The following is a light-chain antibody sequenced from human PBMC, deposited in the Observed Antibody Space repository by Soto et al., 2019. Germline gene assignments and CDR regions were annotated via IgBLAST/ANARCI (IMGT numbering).Light chain of an antibody. Sequence: QSVLTQPPSASGTPGQRVTISCSGSSSNIGSNSVNWYQQVPGTAPKLLIYSTNQRPSGFPDRFSGSKSDTSASLAISGLQSEDEADYYCAAWDDSLNGEVVFGGGTKLTVL. J-gene: IGLJ2*01. CDR1: SSNIGSNS. CDR2: STN. V-gene: IGLV1-44*01. CDR3: AAWDDSLNGEVV.